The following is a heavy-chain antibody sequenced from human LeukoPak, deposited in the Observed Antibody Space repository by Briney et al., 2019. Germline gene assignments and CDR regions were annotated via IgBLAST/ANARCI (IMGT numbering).Heavy chain of an antibody. Sequence: SETLSLTCAVYGGSFSGYYWSWIRQPPGKGLEWIGEINHSGSTNYNPSLKSRVTISVDTSKNQFSLKLSSVTAAGTAVYYCASGLQGEDYWGQGTLVTVSS. V-gene: IGHV4-34*01. CDR1: GGSFSGYY. CDR2: INHSGST. CDR3: ASGLQGEDY. J-gene: IGHJ4*02. D-gene: IGHD3-16*01.